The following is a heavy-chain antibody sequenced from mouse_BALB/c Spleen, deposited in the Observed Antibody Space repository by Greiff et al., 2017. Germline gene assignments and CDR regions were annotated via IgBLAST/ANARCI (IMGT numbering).Heavy chain of an antibody. Sequence: EVNLVESGGGLVKPGGSLKLSCAASGFTFSSYAMSWVRQTPEKRLEWVASISSGGSTYYPDSVKGRFTISRDNARNILYLQMSSLRSEDTAMYYCARGYDYDRAYYAMDYWGQGTSVTVSS. J-gene: IGHJ4*01. CDR2: ISSGGST. D-gene: IGHD2-4*01. CDR3: ARGYDYDRAYYAMDY. V-gene: IGHV5-6-5*01. CDR1: GFTFSSYA.